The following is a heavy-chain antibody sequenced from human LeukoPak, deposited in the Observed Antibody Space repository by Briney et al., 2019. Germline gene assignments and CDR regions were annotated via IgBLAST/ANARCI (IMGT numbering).Heavy chain of an antibody. J-gene: IGHJ4*02. Sequence: GGSLRLSCAASGLSISNDWMSWVRQAPGKGLEWVARVKSKSAGKTTDYAAPVKGRFNISRDDSKNTLYLQMNSLKTEDTAVYYCTLIQGWGSGSYYRDFWGQGTLVTVSS. CDR1: GLSISNDW. V-gene: IGHV3-15*01. CDR2: VKSKSAGKTT. CDR3: TLIQGWGSGSYYRDF. D-gene: IGHD3-10*01.